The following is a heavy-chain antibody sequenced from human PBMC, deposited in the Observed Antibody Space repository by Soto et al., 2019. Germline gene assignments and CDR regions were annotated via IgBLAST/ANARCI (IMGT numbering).Heavy chain of an antibody. D-gene: IGHD1-26*01. Sequence: SETLSLTCAVYGGSFSGYYWSWIRQPPGKGLEGIGEINHSGSTNYNPSLKSRVTISVDTSKNQFSLKLSSLTAADTAVYYCARVRRSWSYYANWFGPWGQGXLFTVYS. CDR1: GGSFSGYY. CDR3: ARVRRSWSYYANWFGP. J-gene: IGHJ5*02. CDR2: INHSGST. V-gene: IGHV4-34*01.